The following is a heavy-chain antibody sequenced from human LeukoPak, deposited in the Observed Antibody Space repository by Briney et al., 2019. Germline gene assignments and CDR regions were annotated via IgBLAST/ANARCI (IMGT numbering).Heavy chain of an antibody. V-gene: IGHV1-18*01. CDR3: ARSTAMVTPFDY. D-gene: IGHD5-18*01. J-gene: IGHJ4*02. CDR1: GYTFTSYG. CDR2: ISAYNGNT. Sequence: ASVTVSCKASGYTFTSYGISWVRQAPGQGLEWMGWISAYNGNTNYAQKLQGRVTMTTDTSTSTAYMELRSLRSDDTAVYYCARSTAMVTPFDYWGQGTLVTVSS.